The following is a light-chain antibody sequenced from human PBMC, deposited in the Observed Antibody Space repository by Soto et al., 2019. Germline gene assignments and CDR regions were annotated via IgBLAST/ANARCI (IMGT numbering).Light chain of an antibody. CDR3: QQYYSYRWT. CDR2: AAS. J-gene: IGKJ1*01. CDR1: QGISSY. V-gene: IGKV1-8*01. Sequence: AIRLAQSPSSLSASTGERAAIXFRASQGISSYLAWYQQKPGKAPKLLIYAASTLQSGVPSRFSGSGSGTDFTLTISCLQSEDFATYYCQQYYSYRWTFGQGTKVDI.